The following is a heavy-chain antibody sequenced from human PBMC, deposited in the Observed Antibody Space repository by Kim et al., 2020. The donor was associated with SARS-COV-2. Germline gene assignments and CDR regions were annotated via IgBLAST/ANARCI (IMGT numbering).Heavy chain of an antibody. V-gene: IGHV3-21*01. CDR1: GFTFSSYS. CDR3: AGDVYGGSYWYFDL. D-gene: IGHD4-17*01. CDR2: IGRSGNM. Sequence: GGSLRLSCEVSGFTFSSYSMNWVRQAPGKGLEWVSSIGRSGNMYYEDSIKGRFTISRDNAKKSLYLQMNSLRAEDTAVYYCAGDVYGGSYWYFDLCGRGTLVTVSS. J-gene: IGHJ2*01.